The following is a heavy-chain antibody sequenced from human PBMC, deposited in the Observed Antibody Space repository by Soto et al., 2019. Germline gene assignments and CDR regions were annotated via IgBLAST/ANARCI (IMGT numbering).Heavy chain of an antibody. V-gene: IGHV4-59*08. J-gene: IGHJ4*02. CDR1: GGSFRPTY. D-gene: IGHD3-10*01. CDR2: IYYGGST. Sequence: SETLSLTCTVSGGSFRPTYWTWIRQPPGKGLEWVGYIYYGGSTSYNPSLKSRVTISLETSKSQFSLRLNSVTAADTAVYYCARQVQDFSGPGSYYFDSWGQGTLVT. CDR3: ARQVQDFSGPGSYYFDS.